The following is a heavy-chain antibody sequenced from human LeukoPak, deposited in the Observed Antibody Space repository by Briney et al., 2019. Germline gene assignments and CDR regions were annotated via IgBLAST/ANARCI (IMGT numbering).Heavy chain of an antibody. CDR3: ARRWLQAFDI. V-gene: IGHV4-59*08. D-gene: IGHD5-24*01. CDR2: IYYSGGT. J-gene: IGHJ3*02. CDR1: GGPISGYY. Sequence: PSETLSLTCTVSGGPISGYYWSWIRQPPGKGLEWIGHIYYSGGTYYHPSLESRVTISIDTSKNQFSLKLPSVTAADPAFYYCARRWLQAFDIWGPGTILTVSS.